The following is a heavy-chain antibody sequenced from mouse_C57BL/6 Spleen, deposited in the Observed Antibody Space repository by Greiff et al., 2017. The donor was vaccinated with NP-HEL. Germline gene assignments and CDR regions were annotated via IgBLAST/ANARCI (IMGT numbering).Heavy chain of an antibody. Sequence: QVQLQQPGAELVKPGASVKLSCKASGYTFTSYWMQWVKQRPGQGLEWIGEIDPSDSYTNYTQKFKGKATLTVDTSSSTAYMQLSSLTSEDSAVYYCASGDYYGSSPFAYWGQGTTLTVSS. CDR1: GYTFTSYW. CDR3: ASGDYYGSSPFAY. J-gene: IGHJ2*01. CDR2: IDPSDSYT. V-gene: IGHV1-50*01. D-gene: IGHD1-1*01.